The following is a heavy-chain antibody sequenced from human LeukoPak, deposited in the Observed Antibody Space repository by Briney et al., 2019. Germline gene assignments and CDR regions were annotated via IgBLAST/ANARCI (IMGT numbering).Heavy chain of an antibody. CDR1: GGSISSYY. D-gene: IGHD6-19*01. CDR3: ASSNPMQQWLSFDY. V-gene: IGHV4-59*08. J-gene: IGHJ4*02. Sequence: PSETLSLTCTVSGGSISSYYWSWIRQPPGKGLEWIGYIYYSGSTNYNPSLKSRVTISVDTSKNQFSLKLSSVTAADTAVYYCASSNPMQQWLSFDYWGQGTLVTVSS. CDR2: IYYSGST.